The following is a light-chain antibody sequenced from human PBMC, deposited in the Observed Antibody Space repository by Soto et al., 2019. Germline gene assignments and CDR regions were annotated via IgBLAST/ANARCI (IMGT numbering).Light chain of an antibody. J-gene: IGLJ3*02. V-gene: IGLV1-40*01. Sequence: QSVLTQPPSVSGAPGQRVTISCTGSSSNIGAGYDVHWYQQLPGTDPKLLIYGNSNRPSGVPDRFSGSKSGTSASLAIPGLQAEDEADYYCQSYDSSLSALFGGGTKLTVL. CDR3: QSYDSSLSAL. CDR2: GNS. CDR1: SSNIGAGYD.